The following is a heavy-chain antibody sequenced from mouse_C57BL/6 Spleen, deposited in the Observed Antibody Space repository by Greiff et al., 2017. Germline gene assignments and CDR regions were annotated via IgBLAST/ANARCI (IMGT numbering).Heavy chain of an antibody. J-gene: IGHJ3*01. CDR2: IDPEDGDT. CDR3: TFYYGNYVGAY. Sequence: VQLKQSGAELVRPGASVKLSCTASGFNIKDYYMHWVKQRPEQGLEWIGRIDPEDGDTEYAPKFQGKATMTADTSSNTAYLQLSSLTSEDTAVYYCTFYYGNYVGAYWGQGTLVTVSA. CDR1: GFNIKDYY. D-gene: IGHD2-1*01. V-gene: IGHV14-1*01.